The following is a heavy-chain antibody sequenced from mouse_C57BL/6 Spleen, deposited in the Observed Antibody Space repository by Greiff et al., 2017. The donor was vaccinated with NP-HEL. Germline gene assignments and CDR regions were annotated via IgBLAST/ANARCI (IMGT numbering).Heavy chain of an antibody. V-gene: IGHV1-50*01. J-gene: IGHJ1*03. CDR2: IDPSDCYP. Sequence: QVQLQQPGAELVKPGASVKLSCKASGYTFTSYWMQWVKQRPGQGLEWIGEIDPSDCYPNYNQKFKGKATLTVDTSSSTAYMQLSSLTSEDSAVYYCARRSLSTMVTTGYFDVWGTGTTVTVSS. D-gene: IGHD2-1*01. CDR1: GYTFTSYW. CDR3: ARRSLSTMVTTGYFDV.